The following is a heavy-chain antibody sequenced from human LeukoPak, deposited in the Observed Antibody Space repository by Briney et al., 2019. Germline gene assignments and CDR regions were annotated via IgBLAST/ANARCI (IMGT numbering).Heavy chain of an antibody. CDR2: IYYSGGT. CDR1: GGSISSSNYY. V-gene: IGHV4-39*01. J-gene: IGHJ4*02. CDR3: ALRTMPPSYFDY. D-gene: IGHD2-2*01. Sequence: KPSETLSLTCTVSGGSISSSNYYWGWIRQPPGKGLEWIGSIYYSGGTYYNPSLTSRVTISVDTSKNQCSLKLSSVTAADTALYYCALRTMPPSYFDYWGQGSLVTVSS.